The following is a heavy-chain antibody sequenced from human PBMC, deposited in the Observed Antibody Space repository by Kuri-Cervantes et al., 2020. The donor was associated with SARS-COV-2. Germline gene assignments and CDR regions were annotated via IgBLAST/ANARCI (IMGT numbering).Heavy chain of an antibody. CDR1: GFTVSSNY. CDR3: ARGRGPGDFWSGLNWFDP. Sequence: GGSLRLSCAASGFTVSSNYMSWVRQAPGKGLEWVSVIYSSGSTNYADSVKGRFTISRDNLKNTLYLQMSSLRAEDTAVYYCARGRGPGDFWSGLNWFDPWGQGTLVTVSS. D-gene: IGHD3-3*01. CDR2: IYSSGST. J-gene: IGHJ5*02. V-gene: IGHV3-53*01.